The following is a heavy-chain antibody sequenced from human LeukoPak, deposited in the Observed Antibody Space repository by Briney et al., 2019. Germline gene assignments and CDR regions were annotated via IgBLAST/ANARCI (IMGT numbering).Heavy chain of an antibody. J-gene: IGHJ4*02. CDR1: GFTFSNCA. CDR2: ISGSGGST. D-gene: IGHD4-17*01. CDR3: AKWTVTTNYFDY. Sequence: PGGSLRLSCAASGFTFSNCAMSWVRQAPGKGLEWVSAISGSGGSTHYADSVKGRFTISRDNSKNTLYLQMNSLRAEDTAVYYCAKWTVTTNYFDYWGQGTLVTVSS. V-gene: IGHV3-23*01.